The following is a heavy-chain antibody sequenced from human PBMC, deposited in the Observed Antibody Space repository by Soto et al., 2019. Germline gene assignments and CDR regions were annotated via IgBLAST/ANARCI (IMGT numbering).Heavy chain of an antibody. V-gene: IGHV3-30-3*01. CDR2: ISYDGSNK. CDR3: ARDGASAYYDFWSGYQSYYGMDV. Sequence: VGSLRLSCAASGFTFSSYAMHWVRQAPGKGLEWVAVISYDGSNKYYADSVKGRFTISRDNSKNTLYLQMNSLRAEDTAVYYCARDGASAYYDFWSGYQSYYGMDVWGQGTTVTVSS. J-gene: IGHJ6*02. CDR1: GFTFSSYA. D-gene: IGHD3-3*01.